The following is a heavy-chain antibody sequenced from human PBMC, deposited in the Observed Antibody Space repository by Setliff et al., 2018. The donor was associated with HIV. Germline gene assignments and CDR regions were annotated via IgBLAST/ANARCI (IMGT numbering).Heavy chain of an antibody. Sequence: LSLTCTVSDGSISNSDFYWGGIRQSPGKGLEWIGSIYYRGATYYNPTLQSRVTISADTSKNQFYLKLTSVTAADTAIYYCARPYDSLYGWGQGVLVTVSS. CDR1: DGSISNSDFY. D-gene: IGHD3-22*01. J-gene: IGHJ4*02. V-gene: IGHV4-39*01. CDR2: IYYRGAT. CDR3: ARPYDSLYG.